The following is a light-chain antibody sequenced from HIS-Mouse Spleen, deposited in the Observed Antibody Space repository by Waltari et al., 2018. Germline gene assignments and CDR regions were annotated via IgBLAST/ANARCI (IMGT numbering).Light chain of an antibody. CDR1: SLRSYY. CDR2: GKN. J-gene: IGLJ1*01. CDR3: NSRDSSGNHYV. Sequence: SSELTQDPAVSVALGQTVRTTCQGDSLRSYYASRYQQKPGRAPVLVIYGKNNRPSGIPDRFSGSSSGNTASLTITGAQAEDEADYYCNSRDSSGNHYVFGTGTKVTVL. V-gene: IGLV3-19*01.